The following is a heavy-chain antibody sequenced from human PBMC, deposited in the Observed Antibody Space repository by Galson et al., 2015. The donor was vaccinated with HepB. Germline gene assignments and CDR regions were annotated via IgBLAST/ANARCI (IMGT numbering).Heavy chain of an antibody. Sequence: SLRLSCAASGFAFNRYGMHWVRQAPGKGLEWLAVISYEGNQKYYSESAKGRFTIPRDNSRNTVYLQMSGLRIEDTAVYYCAKDGYYYGSGYFQMDYWGQGTLVTVSS. V-gene: IGHV3-30*18. CDR2: ISYEGNQK. CDR1: GFAFNRYG. J-gene: IGHJ4*02. CDR3: AKDGYYYGSGYFQMDY. D-gene: IGHD3-10*01.